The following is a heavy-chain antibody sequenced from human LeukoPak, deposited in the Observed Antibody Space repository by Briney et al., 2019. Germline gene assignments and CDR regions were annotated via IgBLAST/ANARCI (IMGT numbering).Heavy chain of an antibody. CDR1: GGSFSGYY. CDR2: INHSGST. V-gene: IGHV4-34*01. D-gene: IGHD3-22*01. CDR3: ARVPTSYYYDSSGYYRRRYSFDY. J-gene: IGHJ4*02. Sequence: SETLSLTCAVYGGSFSGYYWSWIRQPPGKGLEWIGEINHSGSTNYNPSLKSRVTISVDTSKNQFSLKLSSVTAADTAVYYCARVPTSYYYDSSGYYRRRYSFDYWGQGTLVTVSS.